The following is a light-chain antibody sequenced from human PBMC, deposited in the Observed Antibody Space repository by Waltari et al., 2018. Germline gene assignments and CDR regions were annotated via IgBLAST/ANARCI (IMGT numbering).Light chain of an antibody. CDR2: DVS. CDR1: SSDIGGSNY. Sequence: QSALTQPASVSGSPGQSITISCTGTSSDIGGSNYVSWYQEHPGRAPKLMIFDVSDRPSGVSNRFSGSKSGNTASLTISGLQADDEADYYCSSYTSSGTPWVFGGGTKLTVL. J-gene: IGLJ3*02. CDR3: SSYTSSGTPWV. V-gene: IGLV2-14*03.